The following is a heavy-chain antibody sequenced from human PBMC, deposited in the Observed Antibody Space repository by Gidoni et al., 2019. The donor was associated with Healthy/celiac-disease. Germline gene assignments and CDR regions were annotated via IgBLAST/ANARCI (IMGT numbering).Heavy chain of an antibody. D-gene: IGHD6-19*01. Sequence: EVQLVESGGGLVQHGGSLRLSCAASGFTFSSYDMHWVRQATGKGLEWVSAIGTAGDTYYPGSVKGRFTISRENAKNSLYLQMNSLRAGDTAVYYCARDHFLSSSGSFDYYYGMDVWGQGTTVTVSS. CDR2: IGTAGDT. V-gene: IGHV3-13*01. CDR1: GFTFSSYD. J-gene: IGHJ6*02. CDR3: ARDHFLSSSGSFDYYYGMDV.